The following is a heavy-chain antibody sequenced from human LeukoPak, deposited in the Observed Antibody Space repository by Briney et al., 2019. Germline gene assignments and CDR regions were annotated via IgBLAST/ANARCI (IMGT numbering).Heavy chain of an antibody. CDR2: ISAYNGNT. V-gene: IGHV1-18*01. D-gene: IGHD6-19*01. CDR3: ARNPGIAVAGTWFDY. CDR1: GYTFTSYG. J-gene: IGHJ4*02. Sequence: ASVTVSCTASGYTFTSYGISWVRQAPGQGLEWMGWISAYNGNTNYAQKLQGRVTMTTDTSTSTAYMELRSLRSDDTAAYYCARNPGIAVAGTWFDYWGQGTLVTVSS.